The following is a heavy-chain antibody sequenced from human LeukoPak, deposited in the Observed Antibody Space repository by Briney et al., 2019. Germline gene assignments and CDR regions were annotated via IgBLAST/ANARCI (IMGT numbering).Heavy chain of an antibody. CDR1: GVTVSTIY. V-gene: IGHV3-53*01. CDR2: IYPDGRA. Sequence: PGGSLRLSCAASGVTVSTIYMGWVRQAPGKGLYWVSVIYPDGRAYYAESVKGRFTISRDSSENTLFLQMNSLRAEDTAVYYCATLKGWYGEGCFDYWGQGTLVTVSS. D-gene: IGHD3-10*01. J-gene: IGHJ4*02. CDR3: ATLKGWYGEGCFDY.